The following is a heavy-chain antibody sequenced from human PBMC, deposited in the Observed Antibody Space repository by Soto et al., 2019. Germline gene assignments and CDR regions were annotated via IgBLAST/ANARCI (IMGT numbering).Heavy chain of an antibody. D-gene: IGHD2-15*01. V-gene: IGHV3-23*01. Sequence: EVQLLESGGGLVQPGGSLRLSCAASGFTFSSYAMSWVRQAPGKGLEWVSAISGSGGSTYYADSVTGRFTISRDNSKHTLYLQMNSLRAEDTAVYYCAKSYGDINYYYYYGMEVLGQGTTVTVAS. CDR1: GFTFSSYA. CDR3: AKSYGDINYYYYYGMEV. CDR2: ISGSGGST. J-gene: IGHJ6*02.